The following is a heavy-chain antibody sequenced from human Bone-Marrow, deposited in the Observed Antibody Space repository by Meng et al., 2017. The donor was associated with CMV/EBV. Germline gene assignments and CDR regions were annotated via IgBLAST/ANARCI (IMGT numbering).Heavy chain of an antibody. CDR3: ARGGITGYCSSTSCYTFDY. CDR1: GYSISSGYY. Sequence: GSLRLSCTVSGYSISSGYYWGWIRQPPGKGLEWIGSIYHSGSTYYNPSLKSRVTISVDTSKNQFSLKLSSVTAADTAVYYCARGGITGYCSSTSCYTFDYWGQGTLVTVSS. D-gene: IGHD2-2*02. V-gene: IGHV4-38-2*02. CDR2: IYHSGST. J-gene: IGHJ4*02.